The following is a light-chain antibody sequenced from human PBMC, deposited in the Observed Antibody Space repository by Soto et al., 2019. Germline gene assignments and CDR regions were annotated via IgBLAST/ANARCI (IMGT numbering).Light chain of an antibody. V-gene: IGKV3-15*01. J-gene: IGKJ5*01. CDR2: DEX. Sequence: GRTQNKATMPVSLGERATLPXGPSHSGITNLSWYRHKPGQXTRLLXXDEXSRATGIPARFSGSGSGTEFTLTISSLQSEEFAVSCCQQYHSLPTVTFGQRRRPEI. CDR3: QQYHSLPTVT. CDR1: HSGITN.